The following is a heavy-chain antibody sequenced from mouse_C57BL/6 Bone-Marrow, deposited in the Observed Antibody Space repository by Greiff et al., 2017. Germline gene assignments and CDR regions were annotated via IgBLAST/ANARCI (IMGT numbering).Heavy chain of an antibody. V-gene: IGHV1-62-2*01. Sequence: VQRVESGAELVKPGASVKLSCKASGYTFTEYTIHWVKQRSGQGLEWIGWFYPGSGSIKYNEKFKDKATLTADKSSSTVYMELSRLTSEDSAVXFCARHEERVPWFAYWGQGTLVTVSA. CDR3: ARHEERVPWFAY. CDR1: GYTFTEYT. J-gene: IGHJ3*01. CDR2: FYPGSGSI.